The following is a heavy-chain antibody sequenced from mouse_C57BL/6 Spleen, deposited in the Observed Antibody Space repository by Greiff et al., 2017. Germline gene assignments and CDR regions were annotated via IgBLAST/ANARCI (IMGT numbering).Heavy chain of an antibody. CDR3: TRCYSNYGGFAY. CDR2: IDPETGGT. Sequence: VKLQESGAELVRPGASVTLSCKASGYTFTDYEMHWVKQTPVHGLEWIGAIDPETGGTAYNQKFKGKAILTADKSSSTAYMERRSLTSEDSAVYYCTRCYSNYGGFAYWGQGTLVTVSA. J-gene: IGHJ3*01. D-gene: IGHD2-5*01. CDR1: GYTFTDYE. V-gene: IGHV1-15*01.